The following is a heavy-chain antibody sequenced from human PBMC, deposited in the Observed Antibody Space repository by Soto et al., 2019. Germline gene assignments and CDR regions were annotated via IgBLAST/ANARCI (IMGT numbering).Heavy chain of an antibody. CDR2: MNPNSGNT. V-gene: IGHV1-8*01. D-gene: IGHD5-12*01. CDR3: AREGGYSGYDPRNYYYYYYMDV. J-gene: IGHJ6*03. Sequence: ASVKVSCKASGYTFTSYDINWVRQATGQGLEWMGWMNPNSGNTGYAQKFQGRVTMTRNTSISTAYMELSSLRSEDTAVYYCAREGGYSGYDPRNYYYYYYMDVWGKGTTVTVSS. CDR1: GYTFTSYD.